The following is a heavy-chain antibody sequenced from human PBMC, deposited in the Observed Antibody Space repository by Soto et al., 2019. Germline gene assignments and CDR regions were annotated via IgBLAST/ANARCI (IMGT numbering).Heavy chain of an antibody. CDR3: ARVGGSGSPFDN. D-gene: IGHD3-10*01. V-gene: IGHV4-31*03. J-gene: IGHJ4*02. CDR2: IFYSGST. Sequence: QVQLQESGPGLVKPSQTLSLTCTVSGGSINSGGYYWSWIRQHPGKGLEWIGYIFYSGSTYYNPSLKSRVTISVDMSKHQFSLKLSSVTGADTAVYYCARVGGSGSPFDNWGQGTLVTVSS. CDR1: GGSINSGGYY.